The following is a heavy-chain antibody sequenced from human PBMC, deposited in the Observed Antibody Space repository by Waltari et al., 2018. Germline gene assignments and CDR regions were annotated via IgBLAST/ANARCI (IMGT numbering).Heavy chain of an antibody. J-gene: IGHJ6*03. Sequence: QVQLQESGPGLVKPSETLSLTCAVSGYSISSGYYWGWIRQPPGKGLEWIGSIYHSGSAYYNPSLKSRVTISVDTSKNQFSLKLSSVTAADTAVYYCARAQCGRFGYYYYYMDVWGKGTTVTVSS. D-gene: IGHD3-16*01. CDR2: IYHSGSA. CDR3: ARAQCGRFGYYYYYMDV. V-gene: IGHV4-38-2*01. CDR1: GYSISSGYY.